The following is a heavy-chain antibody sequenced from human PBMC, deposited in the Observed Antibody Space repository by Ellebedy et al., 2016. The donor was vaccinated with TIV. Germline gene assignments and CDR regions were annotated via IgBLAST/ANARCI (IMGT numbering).Heavy chain of an antibody. Sequence: SETLSLXXTVSGGSISSSSYYWGWIRQPPGKGLEWIGSIYYSGSTYYNPSLKSRVTISVDTSKNQFSLKLSSVTAADTAVYYCAKSLHYSSSSFFDFWGQGTLVTVSS. CDR1: GGSISSSSYY. D-gene: IGHD6-6*01. J-gene: IGHJ4*02. V-gene: IGHV4-39*01. CDR3: AKSLHYSSSSFFDF. CDR2: IYYSGST.